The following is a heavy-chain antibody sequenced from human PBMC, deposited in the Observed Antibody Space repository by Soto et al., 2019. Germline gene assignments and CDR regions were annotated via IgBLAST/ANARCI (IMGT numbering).Heavy chain of an antibody. CDR2: IYYSGST. CDR1: GGSISSGGYY. CDR3: ATRQDTVRRPDYYYYMDV. V-gene: IGHV4-31*03. Sequence: QVQLQESGPGLVKPSQTLSLTCTVSGGSISSGGYYWSWIRQHPGKGLEWIGYIYYSGSTYYNPALQSRVTIEVDTSKNQFSLKLSSVTAADTAVYYCATRQDTVRRPDYYYYMDVWRKGTTVTVSS. J-gene: IGHJ6*03. D-gene: IGHD3-10*02.